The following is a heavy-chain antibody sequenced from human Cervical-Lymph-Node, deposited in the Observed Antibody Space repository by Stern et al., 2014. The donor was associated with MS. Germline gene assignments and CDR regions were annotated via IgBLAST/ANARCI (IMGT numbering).Heavy chain of an antibody. J-gene: IGHJ4*02. V-gene: IGHV1-24*01. CDR2: FEPEIGET. CDR1: GSTRSELS. CDR3: ASVNDYGAYFDL. Sequence: QVQLVQSGAEVKKPGASVKVSCKVSGSTRSELSVHWVRQAPGKGLEWMGGFEPEIGETIYAQNVEGRVTMTEDTSTDTAYMELSSLSSEDTAVYYCASVNDYGAYFDLWGQGTLVTVSS. D-gene: IGHD4-17*01.